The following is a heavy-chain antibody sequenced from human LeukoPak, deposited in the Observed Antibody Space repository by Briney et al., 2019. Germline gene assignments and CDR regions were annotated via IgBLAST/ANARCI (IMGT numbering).Heavy chain of an antibody. CDR2: INGSGGST. CDR1: GFTFSSYA. D-gene: IGHD4-17*01. J-gene: IGHJ4*02. Sequence: PGGSLRLSCAASGFTFSSYAMSWVRQAPGKGLEWVSAINGSGGSTYYADSVKGRFTSSRDNSKNTLYLQMNSLRAEDTAVYYCAKGGVHGDYGDWGQGTLVTVSS. V-gene: IGHV3-23*01. CDR3: AKGGVHGDYGD.